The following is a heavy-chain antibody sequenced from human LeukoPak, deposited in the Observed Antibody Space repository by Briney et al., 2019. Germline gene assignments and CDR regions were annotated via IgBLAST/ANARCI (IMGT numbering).Heavy chain of an antibody. V-gene: IGHV1-69*01. Sequence: VASVKVSCKASGGTFSSYAISWVRRAPGQGLEWMGGIIPIFGTANYAQKFQGRVTITADESTSTAYMELSSLRSEDTAVYYCAREKGDCSGGSCYGNDAFDIWGQGTMVTVSS. CDR1: GGTFSSYA. J-gene: IGHJ3*02. CDR2: IIPIFGTA. CDR3: AREKGDCSGGSCYGNDAFDI. D-gene: IGHD2-15*01.